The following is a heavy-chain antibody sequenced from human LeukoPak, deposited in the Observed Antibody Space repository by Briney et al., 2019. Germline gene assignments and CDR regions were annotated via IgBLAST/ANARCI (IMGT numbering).Heavy chain of an antibody. D-gene: IGHD3-22*01. Sequence: SQTLSLTCTVSRGSIITGNYYWSWIRQPPGKGLEWLGFIHYSGSTDYNPSLKSRVSISIDTSKNQFSLQLSSVTAADTAVYARNGRGRNYGSNAYLPDYWGQGTLVTVSS. CDR2: IHYSGST. J-gene: IGHJ4*02. CDR3: NGRGRNYGSNAYLPDY. CDR1: RGSIITGNYY. V-gene: IGHV4-30-4*01.